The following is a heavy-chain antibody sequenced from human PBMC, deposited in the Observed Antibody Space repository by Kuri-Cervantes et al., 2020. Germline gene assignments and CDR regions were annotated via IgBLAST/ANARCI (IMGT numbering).Heavy chain of an antibody. CDR2: ISAYNGNT. J-gene: IGHJ4*02. D-gene: IGHD3-16*01. CDR1: GYTFTSYG. V-gene: IGHV1-18*01. CDR3: VRDSIVSGGAVPFDY. Sequence: ASVKVSCKGSGYTFTSYGISWVRQAPGQGLEWMGWISAYNGNTKYAQNLQGRVTMTTDTSTSTAYMELRRLRSDDTAVYYCVRDSIVSGGAVPFDYWGQGTLVTVSS.